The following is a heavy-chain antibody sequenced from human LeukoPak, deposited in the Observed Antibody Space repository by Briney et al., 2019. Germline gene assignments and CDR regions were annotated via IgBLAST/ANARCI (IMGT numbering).Heavy chain of an antibody. CDR2: IHYSGTS. J-gene: IGHJ4*02. V-gene: IGHV4-39*07. Sequence: NASETLSLTCTVSGGSISNTHYYWGWIRQPPGKGLEWIGNIHYSGTSFYNPSLKSRVAISVDTSKNQFSLTVNSVTAADTAVYFCARDLGEPGTIAAPYFDYWGQGTLVTVSS. CDR1: GGSISNTHYY. CDR3: ARDLGEPGTIAAPYFDY. D-gene: IGHD6-6*01.